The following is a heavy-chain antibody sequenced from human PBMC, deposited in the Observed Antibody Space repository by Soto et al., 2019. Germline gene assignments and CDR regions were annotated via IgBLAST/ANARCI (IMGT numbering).Heavy chain of an antibody. CDR3: ARNRRILAARPRGAFDI. Sequence: SETLSLTCTVSGGSISSGDYYWSWIRQPPGKGLEWIEYMYYSGSTYYNPSLKSRVTISVDTSKNQFSLKLSSVTAADTAVYYCARNRRILAARPRGAFDIWGQGTMVTVSS. CDR1: GGSISSGDYY. J-gene: IGHJ3*02. V-gene: IGHV4-30-4*01. CDR2: MYYSGST. D-gene: IGHD6-6*01.